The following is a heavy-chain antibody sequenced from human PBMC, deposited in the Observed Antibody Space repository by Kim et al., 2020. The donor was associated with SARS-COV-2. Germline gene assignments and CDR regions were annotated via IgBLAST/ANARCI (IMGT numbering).Heavy chain of an antibody. Sequence: GGSLRLSCAASGITFNSYSMNWIRQAPGKGLEWLSYISGSGTTFYYADSVKGRFTISRDNAKKSLYLQMNSLRDEDTAVYYCLGGMDVWGQGTTVIVSS. D-gene: IGHD7-27*01. J-gene: IGHJ6*02. V-gene: IGHV3-48*02. CDR1: GITFNSYS. CDR2: ISGSGTTF. CDR3: LGGMDV.